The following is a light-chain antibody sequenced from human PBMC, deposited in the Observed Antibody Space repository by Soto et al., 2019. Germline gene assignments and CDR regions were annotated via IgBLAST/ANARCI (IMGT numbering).Light chain of an antibody. J-gene: IGLJ2*01. CDR3: CSYAGGSTFVV. CDR1: SSDVGSYNF. Sequence: QSVLTQPASVSGSPGQSITISCTGTSSDVGSYNFVSWYQQHPGKAPKLMIHEDTKRPSGVSNLLSGSKSGNTASLTISGLRAEDEADYYDCSYAGGSTFVVFGGGTKVTVL. V-gene: IGLV2-23*02. CDR2: EDT.